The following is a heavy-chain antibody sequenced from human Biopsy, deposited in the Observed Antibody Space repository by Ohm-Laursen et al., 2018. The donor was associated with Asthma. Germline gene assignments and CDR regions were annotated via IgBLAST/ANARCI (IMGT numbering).Heavy chain of an antibody. D-gene: IGHD2-8*01. J-gene: IGHJ4*02. CDR3: ARTYCTLNTYYASFDH. CDR2: ISDYLENP. CDR1: GYSFELNG. V-gene: IGHV1-18*04. Sequence: ASVKVSCKASGYSFELNGMSWVRQRPGQGLEWMGWISDYLENPNYAQKFQGRVNMTYDRSTNTAYMELKSLRTDDTAVYFCARTYCTLNTYYASFDHWGQGTLVAVSS.